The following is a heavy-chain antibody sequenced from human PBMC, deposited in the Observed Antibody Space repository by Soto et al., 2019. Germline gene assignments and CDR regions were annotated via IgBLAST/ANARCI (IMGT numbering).Heavy chain of an antibody. V-gene: IGHV1-18*04. D-gene: IGHD6-6*01. CDR2: ISAYNGNT. J-gene: IGHJ6*02. Sequence: ASVKVSCKASGYTFTSYGISWVRQAPGQGLEWMGWISAYNGNTNYAQKLQGRVTMTTDTSTSTAYMELRSLRSDDTAVYYCARVGSSSSRYYYYGMDVWGQGTTVTVSS. CDR3: ARVGSSSSRYYYYGMDV. CDR1: GYTFTSYG.